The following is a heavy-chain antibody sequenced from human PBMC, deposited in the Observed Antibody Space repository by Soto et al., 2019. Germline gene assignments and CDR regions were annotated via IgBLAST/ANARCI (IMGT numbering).Heavy chain of an antibody. Sequence: ASVKVSCKASGYTFTSYAMHWVRQAPGQRLEWMGWINAGNGNTKYSQKFQGRVTITRDTSASTAYMELSSLRSEDTAVYYCERDLFYSGYENCFDPRGQGILVTVSS. CDR3: ERDLFYSGYENCFDP. D-gene: IGHD5-12*01. CDR2: INAGNGNT. V-gene: IGHV1-3*01. J-gene: IGHJ5*02. CDR1: GYTFTSYA.